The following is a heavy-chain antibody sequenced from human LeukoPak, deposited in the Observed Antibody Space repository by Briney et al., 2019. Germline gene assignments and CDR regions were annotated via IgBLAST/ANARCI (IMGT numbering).Heavy chain of an antibody. D-gene: IGHD3-10*01. J-gene: IGHJ1*01. CDR2: MYYGGST. CDR3: AFGEPPDF. CDR1: GGSITSDY. V-gene: IGHV4-59*01. Sequence: PSETLSLTCTVSGGSITSDYWTWIRQPPGKGLEWIGYMYYGGSTNYNPALESRVTISIDTSENQFSLKLTSVTAADTAVYYCAFGEPPDFWGQGTLVIVSS.